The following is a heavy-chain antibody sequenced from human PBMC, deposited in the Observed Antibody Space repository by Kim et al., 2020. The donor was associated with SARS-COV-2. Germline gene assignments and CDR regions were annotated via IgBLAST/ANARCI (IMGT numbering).Heavy chain of an antibody. Sequence: GGSLRLSCAASGFTFSSYWMSWVRQAPGKGLEWVANIKQDGSEKYYVDSVKGRFTISRDNAKNSLYLQMNSLRAEDTAVYYCARDLDFWSGYYTGVGWYFDLWGRGTLVTVSS. CDR2: IKQDGSEK. D-gene: IGHD3-3*01. V-gene: IGHV3-7*01. CDR3: ARDLDFWSGYYTGVGWYFDL. J-gene: IGHJ2*01. CDR1: GFTFSSYW.